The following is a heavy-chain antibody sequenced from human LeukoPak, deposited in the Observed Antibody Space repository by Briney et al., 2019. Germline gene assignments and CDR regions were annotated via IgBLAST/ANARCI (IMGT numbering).Heavy chain of an antibody. CDR2: LYSDGNT. CDR3: ARGEEPLAANTLAY. V-gene: IGHV3-53*01. J-gene: IGHJ4*02. Sequence: GGSLRLSCAASGFTVITNDMTWVRQAPGKGLEWVSVLYSDGNTKYADSVQGRFTISRDNSKNTLYLEMNSLSPDDTAVYYCARGEEPLAANTLAYWGQGTLVTVSS. D-gene: IGHD1-14*01. CDR1: GFTVITND.